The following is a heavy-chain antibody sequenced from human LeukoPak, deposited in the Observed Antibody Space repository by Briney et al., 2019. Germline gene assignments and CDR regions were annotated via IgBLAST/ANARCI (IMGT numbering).Heavy chain of an antibody. J-gene: IGHJ4*02. V-gene: IGHV3-23*01. Sequence: GGSLRLSCAASGFTFSSYAMSRVRHAPGKGLEWVSAISGSGGSTYYADSVKGRFTISRDNSKSTLYLQMNSLKAEDTAVYYCASNWAYDYVVQSYWGQGTLVTVSS. D-gene: IGHD3-16*01. CDR3: ASNWAYDYVVQSY. CDR1: GFTFSSYA. CDR2: ISGSGGST.